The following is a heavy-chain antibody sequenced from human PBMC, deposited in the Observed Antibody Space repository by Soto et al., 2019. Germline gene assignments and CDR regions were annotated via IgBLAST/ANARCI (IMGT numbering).Heavy chain of an antibody. D-gene: IGHD2-21*02. V-gene: IGHV1-69*12. CDR2: IIPIFGTA. J-gene: IGHJ5*02. CDR3: ARDRADCGGDCYPTNNWFDP. CDR1: GGTFSSYA. Sequence: QVQLVQSGAEVKKPGSSVKVSCKASGGTFSSYAVSWVRQAPGQGLEWMGGIIPIFGTANYAQRFQGRVTITADESTSTAYMERSSLRSEDTAVYYCARDRADCGGDCYPTNNWFDPWGQGTLVTVSS.